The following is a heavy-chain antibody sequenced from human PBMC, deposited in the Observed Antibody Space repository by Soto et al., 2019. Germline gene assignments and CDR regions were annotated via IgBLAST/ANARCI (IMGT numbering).Heavy chain of an antibody. D-gene: IGHD3-10*01. CDR3: ARGVTWGVRGVILSYYFDY. CDR2: IIPIFGTA. CDR1: GGTFSSYA. J-gene: IGHJ4*02. Sequence: ASVKVSCKASGGTFSSYAISWVRQAPGQGLEWMGGIIPIFGTANYAQKFQGRVTITADESTSTAYMELSSLRSEDTAVYYCARGVTWGVRGVILSYYFDYWGQGTLVTVSS. V-gene: IGHV1-69*13.